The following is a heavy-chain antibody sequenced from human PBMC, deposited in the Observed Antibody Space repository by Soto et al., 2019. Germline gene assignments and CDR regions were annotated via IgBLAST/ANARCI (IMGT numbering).Heavy chain of an antibody. D-gene: IGHD6-13*01. CDR3: ARGRGAAGTDSVQYYGMDV. CDR1: GFTFSSYS. J-gene: IGHJ6*02. V-gene: IGHV3-21*01. CDR2: ISSSSSYI. Sequence: EVQLVESGGGLVKPGGSLRLSCAASGFTFSSYSMNWVRQAPGKGLEWVSSISSSSSYIYYADSVKGRFTISRDNAKNSLYLQMNSLRAEDTAVYYCARGRGAAGTDSVQYYGMDVWGQGTTVPVSS.